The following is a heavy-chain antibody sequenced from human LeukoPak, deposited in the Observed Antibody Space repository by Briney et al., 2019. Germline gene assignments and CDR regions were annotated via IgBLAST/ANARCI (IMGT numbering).Heavy chain of an antibody. J-gene: IGHJ6*02. V-gene: IGHV1-18*01. Sequence: ASVKVSCKASGYTFTSYGFNWVRQAPGQGLEWMGWISVYNGNTNYAQNLQGRVTMTTDTSTSTAYMELRSLRSDDTAVYYCARDLIGGRKDGNYYYGMDVWGQGTTVTVSS. CDR1: GYTFTSYG. D-gene: IGHD3-9*01. CDR3: ARDLIGGRKDGNYYYGMDV. CDR2: ISVYNGNT.